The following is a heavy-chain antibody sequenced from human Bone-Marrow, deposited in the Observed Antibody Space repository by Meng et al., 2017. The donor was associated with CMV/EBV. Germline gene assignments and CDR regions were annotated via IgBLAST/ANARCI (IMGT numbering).Heavy chain of an antibody. J-gene: IGHJ4*02. D-gene: IGHD6-13*01. Sequence: GESLKISCAASGFTFSSYGMHWVRQAPGKGLEWVAFIRHDGGNKYYADSVKGRFTISRDNSKNTVYLQMNSLSAEDTAVYYCAKIPLLIADTGTGVDWGQGTLVTFSS. CDR1: GFTFSSYG. CDR2: IRHDGGNK. V-gene: IGHV3-30*02. CDR3: AKIPLLIADTGTGVD.